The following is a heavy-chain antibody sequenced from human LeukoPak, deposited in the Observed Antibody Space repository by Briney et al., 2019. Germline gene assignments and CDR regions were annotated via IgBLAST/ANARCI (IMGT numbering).Heavy chain of an antibody. V-gene: IGHV6-1*01. CDR1: GDSVSSNSAA. CDR2: TYYRSKWYN. J-gene: IGHJ3*02. Sequence: SRTLSLTCVISGDSVSSNSAAWNWIRQSPSRGLEWLGRTYYRSKWYNDYAVSVKSRTTISPDTSKNQFSLQLNSVTPEDTAVYYCATSTAAGTNAFDIWGQGTMVTVSS. D-gene: IGHD6-13*01. CDR3: ATSTAAGTNAFDI.